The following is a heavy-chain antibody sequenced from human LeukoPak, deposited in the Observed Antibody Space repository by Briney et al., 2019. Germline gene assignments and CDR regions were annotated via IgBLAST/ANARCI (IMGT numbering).Heavy chain of an antibody. V-gene: IGHV3-48*04. CDR2: ISSSSSTM. J-gene: IGHJ4*02. CDR1: GFTFSSYG. CDR3: AGRVGATWVDY. D-gene: IGHD1-26*01. Sequence: GGSLRLSCAASGFTFSSYGMHWVRQAPGKGLEWLSYISSSSSTMYYADSVKGRFTISRDNAKNSLYLQMNSLRAEDTAVYYCAGRVGATWVDYWGQGTLVTVSS.